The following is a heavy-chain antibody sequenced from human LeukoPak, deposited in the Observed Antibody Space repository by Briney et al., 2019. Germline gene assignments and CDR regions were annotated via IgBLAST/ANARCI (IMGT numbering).Heavy chain of an antibody. D-gene: IGHD3-10*01. CDR2: INYNGGT. J-gene: IGHJ5*02. CDR3: ARDRGGPGRFDP. Sequence: SETLSLTCTVSGGSISDYYWSWIRQPPGKGLEWIGYINYNGGTKYNASLKSRVIISLDTSKNQVSLKMTPVTAADTAVYYCARDRGGPGRFDPWGQGTLVTVSS. CDR1: GGSISDYY. V-gene: IGHV4-59*01.